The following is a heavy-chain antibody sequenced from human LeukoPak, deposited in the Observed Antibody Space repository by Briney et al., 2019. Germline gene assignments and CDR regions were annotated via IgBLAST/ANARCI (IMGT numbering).Heavy chain of an antibody. CDR2: ISSGSSTI. CDR3: AREPPGNYDNRGHYYAYFDW. V-gene: IGHV3-48*02. Sequence: GGSLRLSCAVSGFIFSDYNMNWVRQAPGKGLGWVSYISSGSSTIYYADSVKGRFTISRDNGQNSLYLQMNSLADEDTAAYYCAREPPGNYDNRGHYYAYFDWWGQGTLVTVSS. D-gene: IGHD3-22*01. J-gene: IGHJ4*02. CDR1: GFIFSDYN.